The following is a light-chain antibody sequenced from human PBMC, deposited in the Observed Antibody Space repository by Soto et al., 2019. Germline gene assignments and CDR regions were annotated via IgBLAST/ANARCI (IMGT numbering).Light chain of an antibody. J-gene: IGLJ3*02. CDR2: TND. CDR1: SSNIGSKP. CDR3: ATWDDTLKGPV. V-gene: IGLV1-44*01. Sequence: QSVLTQPPSASGTPGQRVTISCSGSSSNIGSKPINWYQHLPGTAPKLLIFTNDRRPSGVPDRFSGSKSGTSGSLAITGLQSADEADYYCATWDDTLKGPVFGGGTKLPVL.